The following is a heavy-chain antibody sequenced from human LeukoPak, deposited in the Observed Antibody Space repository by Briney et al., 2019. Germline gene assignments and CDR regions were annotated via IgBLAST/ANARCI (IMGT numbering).Heavy chain of an antibody. CDR1: GLTFSSYG. Sequence: GGSLRLSCAASGLTFSSYGMHWVRQAPGKGLEWVAFIRYDGSNKYYADSVKGRFTISRDNSKNTLYLQMNSLRAEDTAVYYCAKDSSSSWYSGGFDYWGQGTLVTVSS. CDR2: IRYDGSNK. D-gene: IGHD6-13*01. CDR3: AKDSSSSWYSGGFDY. J-gene: IGHJ4*02. V-gene: IGHV3-30*02.